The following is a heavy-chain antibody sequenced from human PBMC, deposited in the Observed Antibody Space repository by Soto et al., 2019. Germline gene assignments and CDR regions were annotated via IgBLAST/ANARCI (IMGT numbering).Heavy chain of an antibody. Sequence: SLRLSCVGSGFTFDDYAMHWVRQAPGKVLEWVSGISWNSGYIVYGDSVKGRFTISRDNAKNSLYLQMDSLRPEDTALYYCAKGLSVRGAPSDPCGQRTLVPVSS. CDR2: ISWNSGYI. CDR3: AKGLSVRGAPSDP. V-gene: IGHV3-9*01. D-gene: IGHD3-10*02. J-gene: IGHJ5*02. CDR1: GFTFDDYA.